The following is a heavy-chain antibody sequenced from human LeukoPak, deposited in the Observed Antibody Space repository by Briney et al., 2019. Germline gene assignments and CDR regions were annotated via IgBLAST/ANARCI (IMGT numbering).Heavy chain of an antibody. V-gene: IGHV4-38-2*01. CDR2: IYHSGST. CDR1: GYSISSGYY. J-gene: IGHJ4*02. Sequence: PSETLSLTCAVSGYSISSGYYWGWIRQPPGKGLEWIGSIYHSGSTYYNPSLKSRVTISVDTSKNQFSLKLSSVTAADTAVYYCARHDNYDPFDYWGQGTLVTVSS. D-gene: IGHD3-22*01. CDR3: ARHDNYDPFDY.